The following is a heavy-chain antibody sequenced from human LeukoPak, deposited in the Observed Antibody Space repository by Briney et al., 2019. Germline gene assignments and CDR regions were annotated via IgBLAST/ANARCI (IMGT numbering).Heavy chain of an antibody. D-gene: IGHD3-3*01. V-gene: IGHV3-23*01. Sequence: GGSLRLSCAASGFTFSSYVMSWVRQAPGKGLEWVSTISDSVGSAYYADSVKGRFTISRDNSKNTLYLQMNSLRAEDTAVYYCARGSDDFWSGYLTYYFDYWGQGTLVTVSS. J-gene: IGHJ4*02. CDR2: ISDSVGSA. CDR1: GFTFSSYV. CDR3: ARGSDDFWSGYLTYYFDY.